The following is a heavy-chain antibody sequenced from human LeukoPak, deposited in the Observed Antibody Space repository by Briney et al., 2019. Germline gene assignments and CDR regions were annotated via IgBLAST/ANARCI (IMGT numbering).Heavy chain of an antibody. Sequence: ASVKVSCKASGYTFTSYGISWVRQAPGQGLEWMGWISAYNDNTNYAQKLQGRVTVTTDTSTSTAYMELRSLRSDDTAVYYCARDVYDFWSGYPKFDPWGQGTVVTVSS. J-gene: IGHJ5*02. CDR3: ARDVYDFWSGYPKFDP. D-gene: IGHD3-3*01. V-gene: IGHV1-18*01. CDR2: ISAYNDNT. CDR1: GYTFTSYG.